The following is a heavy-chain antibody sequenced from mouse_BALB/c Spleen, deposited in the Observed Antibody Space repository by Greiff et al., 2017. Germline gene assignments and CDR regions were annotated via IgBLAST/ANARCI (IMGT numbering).Heavy chain of an antibody. CDR2: IRLKSNNYAT. V-gene: IGHV6-6*02. J-gene: IGHJ4*01. CDR1: GFTFSNYW. CDR3: TRRHYYGSSYLSYYAMDY. Sequence: EVKVEESGGGLVQPGGSMKLSCVASGFTFSNYWMNWVRQSPEKGLEWVAEIRLKSNNYATHYAESVKGRFTISRDDSKSSVYLQMNNLRAEDTGIYYCTRRHYYGSSYLSYYAMDYWGQGTSVTVSS. D-gene: IGHD1-1*01.